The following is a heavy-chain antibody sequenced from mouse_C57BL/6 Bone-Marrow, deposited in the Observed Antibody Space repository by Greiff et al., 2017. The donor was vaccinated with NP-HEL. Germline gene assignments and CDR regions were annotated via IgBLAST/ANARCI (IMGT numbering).Heavy chain of an antibody. D-gene: IGHD2-3*01. CDR2: INPNNGGT. Sequence: EVQLQQSGPELVKPGASVKIPCKASGYTFTDYNMDWVKQSHGKSLEWIGDINPNNGGTIYNQKFKGKATLTVDKSSSTAYMELRSLTSEDTAVYYCARLGDGYPFAYWGQGTLVTVSA. V-gene: IGHV1-18*01. CDR1: GYTFTDYN. J-gene: IGHJ3*01. CDR3: ARLGDGYPFAY.